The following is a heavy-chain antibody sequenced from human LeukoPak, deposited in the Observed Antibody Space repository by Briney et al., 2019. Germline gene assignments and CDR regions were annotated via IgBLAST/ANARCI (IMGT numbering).Heavy chain of an antibody. D-gene: IGHD3-3*01. V-gene: IGHV3-30*01. Sequence: GGSLRLSCAASGFTFSSYAMHWVRQAPGKGLEWVAVISYDGSNKHYADPVKGRFTISRDNSKNTLYLQMNSLRAEDTAVYYCARDVYLRFLEWFQATQNYMDVWGRGTTVTVSS. J-gene: IGHJ6*03. CDR3: ARDVYLRFLEWFQATQNYMDV. CDR1: GFTFSSYA. CDR2: ISYDGSNK.